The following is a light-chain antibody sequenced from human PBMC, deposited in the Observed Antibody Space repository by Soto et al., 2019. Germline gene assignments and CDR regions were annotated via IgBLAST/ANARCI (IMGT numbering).Light chain of an antibody. CDR3: QQSYNSPRT. CDR1: ESIRDY. CDR2: AAS. Sequence: DIQMTQSPSSLSASVGDRVTISCRASESIRDYLNWYQQKPGKAPNLLIYAASSLQSGVPSRFSGGGSGTDFTLTISSLQPEDFATYYCQQSYNSPRTFGQGSRLEN. J-gene: IGKJ5*01. V-gene: IGKV1-39*01.